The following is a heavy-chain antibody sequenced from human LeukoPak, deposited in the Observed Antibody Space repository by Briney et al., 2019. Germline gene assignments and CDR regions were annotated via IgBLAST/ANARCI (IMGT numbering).Heavy chain of an antibody. Sequence: PGGSLRLSCAASGFTFRSYAMSWVRQAPGKGLEGVSVISGSGGSTYYADSVKGRFTISRDNSKNTLYLQMNSLRAEDTAVFYCAKGLYSGSYDGFDSWGQGALVTVSS. CDR3: AKGLYSGSYDGFDS. CDR2: ISGSGGST. J-gene: IGHJ4*02. CDR1: GFTFRSYA. D-gene: IGHD1-26*01. V-gene: IGHV3-23*01.